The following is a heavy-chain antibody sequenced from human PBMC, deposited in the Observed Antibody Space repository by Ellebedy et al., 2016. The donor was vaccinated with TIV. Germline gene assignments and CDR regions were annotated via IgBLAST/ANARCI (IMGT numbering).Heavy chain of an antibody. J-gene: IGHJ3*02. D-gene: IGHD6-13*01. CDR2: ISSSSSYT. CDR3: AREGTGFLQQLVDAFDI. Sequence: GGSLRLXXAASGFTFSDYYMSWIRQAPGKGLEWVSYISSSSSYTNYADSVKGRFTISRDNAKNSLYLQMNSLRAEDTAVYYCAREGTGFLQQLVDAFDIWGQGTMVTVSS. CDR1: GFTFSDYY. V-gene: IGHV3-11*05.